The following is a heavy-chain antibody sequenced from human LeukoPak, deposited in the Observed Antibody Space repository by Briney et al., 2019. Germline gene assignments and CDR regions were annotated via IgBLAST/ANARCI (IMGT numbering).Heavy chain of an antibody. Sequence: GGSLRLSCAASGFTVSSNYMSWVRQAPGKGLEWVSVIYSGGSTYYADSVKGRFTISRDNSKNTLCLQMNSLRAEDTAVYYCARDGPARWFDPWGQGTLVTVSS. CDR3: ARDGPARWFDP. J-gene: IGHJ5*02. V-gene: IGHV3-53*01. CDR1: GFTVSSNY. D-gene: IGHD2-2*01. CDR2: IYSGGST.